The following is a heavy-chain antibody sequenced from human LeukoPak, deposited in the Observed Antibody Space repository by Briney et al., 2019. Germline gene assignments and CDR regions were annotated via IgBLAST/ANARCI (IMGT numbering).Heavy chain of an antibody. J-gene: IGHJ4*02. Sequence: GGSLRLSCAASGFTFSSYSMNWVRQAPGKGLEWVSSISSSSSYIYYADSVKGRFTISRDSAKNSLYLQMNSLRAEDTAVYYCARATYCSGGSCYSDWGQGTLVTVSS. CDR1: GFTFSSYS. CDR2: ISSSSSYI. D-gene: IGHD2-15*01. CDR3: ARATYCSGGSCYSD. V-gene: IGHV3-21*01.